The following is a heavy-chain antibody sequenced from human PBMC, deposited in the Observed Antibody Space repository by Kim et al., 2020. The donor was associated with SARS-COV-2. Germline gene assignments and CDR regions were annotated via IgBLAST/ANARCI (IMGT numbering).Heavy chain of an antibody. Sequence: SETLSLTCAVYGGSFSGYYWSWIRQPPGKGLEWIGKINLSGSPNYNPSLKSRVTISVDTSKNQFSLKLSSVTAADTAVYYCARGRDDFWSGYYDLDYWGQGTLVTVSS. V-gene: IGHV4-34*01. CDR3: ARGRDDFWSGYYDLDY. CDR1: GGSFSGYY. CDR2: INLSGSP. D-gene: IGHD3-3*01. J-gene: IGHJ4*02.